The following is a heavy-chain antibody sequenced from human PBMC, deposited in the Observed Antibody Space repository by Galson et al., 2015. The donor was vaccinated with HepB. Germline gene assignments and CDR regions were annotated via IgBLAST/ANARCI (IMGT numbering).Heavy chain of an antibody. J-gene: IGHJ4*02. CDR3: ARDGDYYGSGSYS. Sequence: TLSLTCSVSGVSISSGGFYWSWIRQHPGKGLEWIGYMYNSGSTYYNPSLKSRVIMSVDTSKNQFSLQLRSVTAADTAMYYCARDGDYYGSGSYSWGQGTLVTVSS. CDR1: GVSISSGGFY. D-gene: IGHD3-10*01. CDR2: MYNSGST. V-gene: IGHV4-31*03.